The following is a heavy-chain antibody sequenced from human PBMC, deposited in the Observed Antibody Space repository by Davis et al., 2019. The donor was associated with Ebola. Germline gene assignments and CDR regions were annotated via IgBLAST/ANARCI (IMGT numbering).Heavy chain of an antibody. Sequence: SETLSLTCTVSGGSISSGGYYWSWIRQHPGKGLEWIGYIYYSGSTYYNPSLKSRVTISVDTSKNQFSLKLSSVTAADTAVYYCARATVTALYFDYWGQGTLVTVSS. CDR3: ARATVTALYFDY. CDR2: IYYSGST. J-gene: IGHJ4*02. D-gene: IGHD4-17*01. V-gene: IGHV4-31*03. CDR1: GGSISSGGYY.